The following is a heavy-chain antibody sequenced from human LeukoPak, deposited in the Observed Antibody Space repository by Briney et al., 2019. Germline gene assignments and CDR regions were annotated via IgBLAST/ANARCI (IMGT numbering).Heavy chain of an antibody. CDR1: GYTFTSYD. CDR2: MNPNSGNT. CDR3: ARGDYDSSSYYPYYYYYYGMDV. Sequence: ASVKVSCKASGYTFTSYDINWVRQATGQGLEWMGWMNPNSGNTGYAQKFQGRVTMTRNTSISTAYMELSSLRSEDTAVYYCARGDYDSSSYYPYYYYYYGMDVWGQGTTVTVSS. J-gene: IGHJ6*02. V-gene: IGHV1-8*01. D-gene: IGHD3-22*01.